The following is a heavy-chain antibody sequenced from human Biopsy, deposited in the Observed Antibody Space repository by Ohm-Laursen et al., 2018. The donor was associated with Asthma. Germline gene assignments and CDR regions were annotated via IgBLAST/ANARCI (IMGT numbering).Heavy chain of an antibody. CDR2: ISYDGSNK. Sequence: SLRLSCSASGFTFSSYAMHWVRQAPGKGLEWVAVISYDGSNKYYADSVKGRFTISRDNSKNTLYLQMNSLRAEDTAVYYCARDLHPTNHLGELSEGFEYWGQGTLVTVSS. CDR1: GFTFSSYA. D-gene: IGHD3-16*02. CDR3: ARDLHPTNHLGELSEGFEY. V-gene: IGHV3-30-3*01. J-gene: IGHJ4*02.